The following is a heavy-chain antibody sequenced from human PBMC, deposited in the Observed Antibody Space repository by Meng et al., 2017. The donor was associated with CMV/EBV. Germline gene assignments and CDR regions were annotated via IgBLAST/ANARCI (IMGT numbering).Heavy chain of an antibody. CDR2: IYSGGSST. D-gene: IGHD2-8*01. CDR1: GFTFSSYA. V-gene: IGHV3-23*03. Sequence: GESLKISCAASGFTFSSYAMSWVRQAPGKGLEWVSVIYSGGSSTYYADSVKGRFTISRDNSKNTLYLQMNSLRAEDTALYYCAKDVGYCTNGVCYTDYFDYWGQGTLVTVSS. J-gene: IGHJ4*02. CDR3: AKDVGYCTNGVCYTDYFDY.